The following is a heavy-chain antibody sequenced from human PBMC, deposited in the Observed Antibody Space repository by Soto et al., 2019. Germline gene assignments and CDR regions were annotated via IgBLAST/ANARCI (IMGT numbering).Heavy chain of an antibody. J-gene: IGHJ4*02. D-gene: IGHD3-3*01. Sequence: QVQLVESGGGVVQPGRSLRLSCAASGFTFSSYGMHWVRQAPGKGLEWVAVIPYDGSNKYYADSVKGRFTISRDNSKNTLYLQMNSLRAEDTAMYYCAKDERSGYRTVSHFFDYWGQGALVTVSS. CDR1: GFTFSSYG. CDR3: AKDERSGYRTVSHFFDY. V-gene: IGHV3-30*18. CDR2: IPYDGSNK.